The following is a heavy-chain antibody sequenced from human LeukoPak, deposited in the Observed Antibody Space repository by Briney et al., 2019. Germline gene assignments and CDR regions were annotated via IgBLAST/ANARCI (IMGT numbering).Heavy chain of an antibody. CDR3: AKERARVVVTAISWGIDY. J-gene: IGHJ4*02. CDR2: ISYDGSNK. D-gene: IGHD2-21*02. CDR1: GFTFSSYG. Sequence: GSLRLSCAASGFTFSSYGMHWVRQAPGKGLEWVAVISYDGSNKCYADSVKGRFTISRDNSKNTLYLQMNSLRAEDTAVYYCAKERARVVVTAISWGIDYWGQGTLVTVSS. V-gene: IGHV3-30*18.